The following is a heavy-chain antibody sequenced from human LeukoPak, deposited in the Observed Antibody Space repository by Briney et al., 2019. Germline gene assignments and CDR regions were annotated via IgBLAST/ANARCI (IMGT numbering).Heavy chain of an antibody. CDR2: IIPIFGTA. D-gene: IGHD2-8*01. CDR1: GGTFSSYA. V-gene: IGHV1-69*05. J-gene: IGHJ4*02. CDR3: ARDLNGGQGC. Sequence: GASVKVSCKASGGTFSSYAISWVRQAPGQGLEWMGGIIPIFGTANYAQKFQGRVTITTDESTSTAYMELSSLRSEDTAVYYCARDLNGGQGCWGQGTLVTVSS.